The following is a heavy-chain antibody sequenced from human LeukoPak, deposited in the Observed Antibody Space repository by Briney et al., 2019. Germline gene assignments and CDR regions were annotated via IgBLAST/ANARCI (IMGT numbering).Heavy chain of an antibody. J-gene: IGHJ4*02. V-gene: IGHV1-46*01. CDR2: INPSGGST. D-gene: IGHD2-15*01. CDR1: GYTFTSYY. Sequence: ASVKVSCKASGYTFTSYYMHWVRQAPGQGLEWMGIINPSGGSTSYEQKFQGRVTMTRDTSTSTVYMELSSLRSEDTAVYYCARDVGYCSGGSCYELYYFDYWGQGTLVTVSS. CDR3: ARDVGYCSGGSCYELYYFDY.